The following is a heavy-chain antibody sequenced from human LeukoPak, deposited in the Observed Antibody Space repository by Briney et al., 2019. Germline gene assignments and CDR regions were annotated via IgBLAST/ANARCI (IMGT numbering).Heavy chain of an antibody. CDR3: ARDVSWGTSYFDY. CDR2: INWNGGST. V-gene: IGHV3-20*04. Sequence: GGSLRLSCIASGFTFDDHGMSRVRQAPGKGPEWVSNINWNGGSTGYVDSVKGRFAISRDNGKNSLYLQMNNLRVEDTAFYYCARDVSWGTSYFDYWGQGILVTVSS. D-gene: IGHD1-1*01. CDR1: GFTFDDHG. J-gene: IGHJ4*02.